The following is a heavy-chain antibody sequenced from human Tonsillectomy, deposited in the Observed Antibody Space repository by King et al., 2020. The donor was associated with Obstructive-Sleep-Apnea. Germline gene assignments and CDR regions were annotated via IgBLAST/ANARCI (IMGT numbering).Heavy chain of an antibody. D-gene: IGHD1-26*01. J-gene: IGHJ4*02. V-gene: IGHV3-21*01. CDR2: ISSSSTYI. CDR1: GFTFSTYS. CDR3: ARNSGRYSFFDY. Sequence: VQLVESGGGLVKPGGSLRLSCAASGFTFSTYSMNWVRQAPGKGLEWVSSISSSSTYIFYADSVMGRFTISRDNAKNSLYLQMNSLRAEDTAVYFCARNSGRYSFFDYWGQGTLVTVSS.